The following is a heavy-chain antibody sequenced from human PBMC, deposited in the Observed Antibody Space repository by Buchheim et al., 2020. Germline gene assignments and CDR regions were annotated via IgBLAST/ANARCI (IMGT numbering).Heavy chain of an antibody. CDR3: ARGRAFPYYYGMDV. J-gene: IGHJ6*02. D-gene: IGHD3-16*01. CDR2: ISYDGSNK. Sequence: QVQLVESGGGVVQPGRSLRLSCAASGFTFSSYGMHWVRQAPGKGLEWVAVISYDGSNKYYADSVKGRFTISRDNSKNTLYLQMNSLRAEDTAVYYCARGRAFPYYYGMDVWGQGTT. CDR1: GFTFSSYG. V-gene: IGHV3-30*03.